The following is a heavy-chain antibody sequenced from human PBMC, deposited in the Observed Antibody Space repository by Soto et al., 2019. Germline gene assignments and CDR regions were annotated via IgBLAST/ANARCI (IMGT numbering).Heavy chain of an antibody. Sequence: QVQLVESGGGVVQPGRSLRLSCAASGFTFSSYAMHWVRQAPGKGLEWVAVISYDGSNKYYADSVKGRFTISRDNSKNTLYLQMNSLRAEDTAVYYCAGTSRHGDVFDIWGQGTMVTVSS. CDR2: ISYDGSNK. D-gene: IGHD7-27*01. CDR1: GFTFSSYA. J-gene: IGHJ3*02. CDR3: AGTSRHGDVFDI. V-gene: IGHV3-30-3*01.